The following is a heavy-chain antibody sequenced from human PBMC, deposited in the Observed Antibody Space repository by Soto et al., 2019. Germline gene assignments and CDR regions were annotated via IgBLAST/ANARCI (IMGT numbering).Heavy chain of an antibody. D-gene: IGHD3-16*02. J-gene: IGHJ4*02. CDR3: AKVALKSEFIRLGELSGVGYFDY. CDR1: GFTFSSYA. Sequence: GGSLRLSCAASGFTFSSYAMSWVRQAPGKGLEWVSAISGSGGSTYYADSVKGRFTISRDNSKNTLYLQMNSLRAEDTAVYYCAKVALKSEFIRLGELSGVGYFDYWGQGTLVTVSS. V-gene: IGHV3-23*01. CDR2: ISGSGGST.